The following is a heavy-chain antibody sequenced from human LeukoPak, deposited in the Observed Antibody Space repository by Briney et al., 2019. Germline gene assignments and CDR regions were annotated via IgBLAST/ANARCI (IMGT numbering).Heavy chain of an antibody. V-gene: IGHV1-2*02. D-gene: IGHD6-19*01. CDR3: ARSAGSSSVCDY. Sequence: ASVKVSCKASGYTLTGHYMHWVRQAPGQAPEWMGWMNPNSGGTTYSQKFQGRVTMTRDTSISTAYMELSRLTSDDTAVYYCARSAGSSSVCDYWGQGSLVTVSS. CDR1: GYTLTGHY. J-gene: IGHJ4*02. CDR2: MNPNSGGT.